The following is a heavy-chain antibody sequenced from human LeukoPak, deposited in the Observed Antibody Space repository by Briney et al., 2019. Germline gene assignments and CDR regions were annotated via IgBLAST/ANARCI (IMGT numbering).Heavy chain of an antibody. CDR2: IRGSGGST. CDR1: GFTVSSYA. CDR3: AKVRDSYGNWYFDL. V-gene: IGHV3-23*01. D-gene: IGHD5-18*01. Sequence: GGSLRLSCAASGFTVSSYAMSWVRQAPGKGLEWVSAIRGSGGSTYYADSVKGRFTISRDNSKNTLYMQMNSLRAEDTAVYYCAKVRDSYGNWYFDLWGRGTLVTVSS. J-gene: IGHJ2*01.